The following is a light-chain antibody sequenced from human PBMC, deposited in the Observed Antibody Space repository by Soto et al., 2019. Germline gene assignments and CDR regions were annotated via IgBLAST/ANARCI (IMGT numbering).Light chain of an antibody. CDR1: QSIGRN. Sequence: EIVFAQSPGTLCLSPGERATVPFRASQSIGRNLAWYQHKPGQAPRLLIFDASNRATGIPARFSGSGSGTEFTLTISSLQSEEFAVYYCQQYNNWPTFGQGTKV. CDR3: QQYNNWPT. CDR2: DAS. V-gene: IGKV3D-15*01. J-gene: IGKJ1*01.